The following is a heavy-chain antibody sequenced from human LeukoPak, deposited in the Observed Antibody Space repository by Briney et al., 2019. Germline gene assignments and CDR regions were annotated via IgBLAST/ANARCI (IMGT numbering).Heavy chain of an antibody. J-gene: IGHJ4*02. CDR1: GGSFSGYY. Sequence: SETLSLTCAVYGGSFSGYYWSWIRQPPGKGLEWIGEINHSGSTNYNPSLKSRVTISVDTSKNQFSLKLSSVTAADTAVYYCATRYDYVWGSYRRLYYFDYWGQGTLVTVSS. D-gene: IGHD3-16*02. CDR2: INHSGST. CDR3: ATRYDYVWGSYRRLYYFDY. V-gene: IGHV4-34*01.